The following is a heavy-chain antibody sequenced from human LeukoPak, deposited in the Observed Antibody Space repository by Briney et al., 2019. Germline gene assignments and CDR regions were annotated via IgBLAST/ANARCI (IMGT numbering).Heavy chain of an antibody. CDR3: ATDRVYRSSGRSRGFFDY. D-gene: IGHD6-19*01. V-gene: IGHV1-24*01. CDR2: FDSENNKM. CDR1: GYSPSDLS. Sequence: ASVKVSCKISGYSPSDLSIHWVREAPGEGLEWMGGFDSENNKMVYSQKFQGRVTMTEDTSADTAYMELTSLRSEDTAVYFCATDRVYRSSGRSRGFFDYWGQGTLVIVSS. J-gene: IGHJ4*02.